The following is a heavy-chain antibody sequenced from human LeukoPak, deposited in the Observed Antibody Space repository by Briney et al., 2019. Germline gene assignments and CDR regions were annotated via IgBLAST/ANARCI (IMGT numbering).Heavy chain of an antibody. D-gene: IGHD6-19*01. CDR1: GYTFTNYY. J-gene: IGHJ4*02. Sequence: ASEEVSCKASGYTFTNYYMHWVRQAPGQGLEWVGMINPRGGSTIYAQNFQGRVTMTRDTSTSTVYMEVSSLRAEDTAVYYCARDYSGRSQALDYWGQGTLVTVSS. CDR2: INPRGGST. CDR3: ARDYSGRSQALDY. V-gene: IGHV1-46*01.